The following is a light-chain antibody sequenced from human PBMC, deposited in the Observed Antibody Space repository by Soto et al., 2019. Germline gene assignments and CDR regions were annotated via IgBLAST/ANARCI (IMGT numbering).Light chain of an antibody. CDR2: GNS. CDR1: SSNIGAGYD. CDR3: HSYDRSRLGV. Sequence: QSVLTQPPSVSGAPGQRVTISCTGGSSNIGAGYDVHWYQQLPGTAPKLLIYGNSNRPSGVPDRFSGSKSGTSASLAITGLQAEDEADYYCHSYDRSRLGVFGGGTKLTVL. V-gene: IGLV1-40*01. J-gene: IGLJ3*02.